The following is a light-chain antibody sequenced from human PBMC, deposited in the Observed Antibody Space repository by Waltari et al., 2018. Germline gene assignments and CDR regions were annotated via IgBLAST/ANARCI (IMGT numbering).Light chain of an antibody. CDR2: ATS. J-gene: IGKJ1*01. CDR3: QQHGSFPRT. V-gene: IGKV3-20*01. CDR1: QNVINDY. Sequence: EMVLMQSPGTLSLSPGERATLSCQTSQNVINDYLAWFQQKPGQVPSLLIYATSHRATGIPDRFSGSGSGTDFTLTISRLEPEDFAVYYCQQHGSFPRTFGQGTKVEI.